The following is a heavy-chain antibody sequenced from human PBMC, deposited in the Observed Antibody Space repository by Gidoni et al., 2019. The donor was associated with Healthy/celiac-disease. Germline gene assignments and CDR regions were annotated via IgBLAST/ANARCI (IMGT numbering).Heavy chain of an antibody. Sequence: QVQLVQSGAEVKKPGSSVKVSCKASRGTFSSYAISWVRQAPGQGLEWMGRIIPILGIANYAQKFQGRVTITADKSTSTAYMELSSLRSEDTAVYYCARARAEASMVRKYGMDVWGQGTTVTVSS. J-gene: IGHJ6*02. CDR1: RGTFSSYA. D-gene: IGHD3-10*01. CDR3: ARARAEASMVRKYGMDV. V-gene: IGHV1-69*04. CDR2: IIPILGIA.